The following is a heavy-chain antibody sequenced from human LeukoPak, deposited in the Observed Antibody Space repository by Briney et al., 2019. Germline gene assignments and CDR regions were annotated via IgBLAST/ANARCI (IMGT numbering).Heavy chain of an antibody. CDR2: ISGSGTSI. J-gene: IGHJ4*02. V-gene: IGHV3-11*04. CDR1: GFTFSDYY. D-gene: IGHD3-22*01. Sequence: GGSLRLSCAASGFTFSDYYMSWIRQAPGKGLEWVSYISGSGTSIYYADSVRGRFTTSRDNAKNSLYLQMNSLRAEDTAVYYCVRDNSRGQSLGVIYWGQGSLVTVSS. CDR3: VRDNSRGQSLGVIY.